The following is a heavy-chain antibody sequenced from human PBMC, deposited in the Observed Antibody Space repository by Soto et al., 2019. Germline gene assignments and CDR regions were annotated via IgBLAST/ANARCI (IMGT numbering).Heavy chain of an antibody. CDR3: ARGRYCSGGSCYSDYYGMDV. J-gene: IGHJ6*02. D-gene: IGHD2-15*01. Sequence: ASVKVSCKASGYTFTSYAMHWVRQAPGQRLEWMGWINAGNGNTKYSQKFQGRVTITRDTSASTACMELSSLRSDDTAVYYCARGRYCSGGSCYSDYYGMDVWGQGTTVTVSS. CDR2: INAGNGNT. CDR1: GYTFTSYA. V-gene: IGHV1-3*01.